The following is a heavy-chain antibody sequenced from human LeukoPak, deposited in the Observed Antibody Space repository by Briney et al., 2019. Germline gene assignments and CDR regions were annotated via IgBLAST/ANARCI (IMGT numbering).Heavy chain of an antibody. Sequence: GGSLRLSCAASGFTSSNYAMSWVRQAPGKGLEWVSVISGSGGSTYYADSVKGRFPISRDNSKNTLYLQMNSLRAEDTAVYYCATTRPDLTYYYDSSGYYFDNWGQGTLVTVSS. CDR1: GFTSSNYA. CDR2: ISGSGGST. CDR3: ATTRPDLTYYYDSSGYYFDN. J-gene: IGHJ4*02. V-gene: IGHV3-23*01. D-gene: IGHD3-22*01.